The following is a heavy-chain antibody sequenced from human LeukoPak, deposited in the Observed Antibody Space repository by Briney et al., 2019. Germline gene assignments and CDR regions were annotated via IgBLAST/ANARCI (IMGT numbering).Heavy chain of an antibody. Sequence: SETLSLTCTVSGGSISSYYWSWIRQPPGKGLEWIGYIYYSGSTNYNPSLKSRVTISVDTSKNQFSLKLSSVTAADTAVYYCARRITFRYYFDYWGQGTLVTVSS. CDR3: ARRITFRYYFDY. CDR2: IYYSGST. J-gene: IGHJ4*02. CDR1: GGSISSYY. V-gene: IGHV4-59*12. D-gene: IGHD3-10*01.